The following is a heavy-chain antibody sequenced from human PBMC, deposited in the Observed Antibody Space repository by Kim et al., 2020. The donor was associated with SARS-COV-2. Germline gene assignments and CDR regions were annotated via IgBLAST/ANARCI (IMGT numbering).Heavy chain of an antibody. CDR3: ARGVYYDGRGYYDH. CDR2: ISADSSVI. D-gene: IGHD3-22*01. J-gene: IGHJ5*02. CDR1: GFPFRSYT. V-gene: IGHV3-21*01. Sequence: GGSLRLSCAVSGFPFRSYTMTWVRQAPGKGLEWVSSISADSSVIYYADSLKGRFTISRDNAKNSLYLQMNSLRDEDTAVYYCARGVYYDGRGYYDHWGQG.